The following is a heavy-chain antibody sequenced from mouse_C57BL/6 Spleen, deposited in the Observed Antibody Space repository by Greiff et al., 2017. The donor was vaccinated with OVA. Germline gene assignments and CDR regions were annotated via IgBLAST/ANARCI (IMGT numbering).Heavy chain of an antibody. Sequence: VKVVESGPGLVAPSQSLSITCTVSGFSLTSYAISWVRQPPGKGLEWLGVIWTGGGTNYKSALKSRLSISKDNSKSQVFLKMNSLQTDDTARYYCARNNGYQFDYWGQGTLVTVSA. J-gene: IGHJ3*01. CDR1: GFSLTSYA. CDR2: IWTGGGT. V-gene: IGHV2-9-1*01. D-gene: IGHD2-14*01. CDR3: ARNNGYQFDY.